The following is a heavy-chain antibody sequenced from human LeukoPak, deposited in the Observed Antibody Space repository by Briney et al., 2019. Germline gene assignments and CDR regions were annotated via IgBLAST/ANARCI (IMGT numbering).Heavy chain of an antibody. D-gene: IGHD5-18*01. Sequence: RGSVRVSCAASGYTFDDYAIHWVRQAPGKGLEWVGLISWYSGSTHYAHTVQGRVTISRDNSKNSLYLQMNSLRAEDTAVYYCEKDKRHCGSSYDGGYYCYYYGTDVWGQGTTVTVSS. CDR1: GYTFDDYA. CDR3: EKDKRHCGSSYDGGYYCYYYGTDV. J-gene: IGHJ6*02. CDR2: ISWYSGST. V-gene: IGHV3-43D*03.